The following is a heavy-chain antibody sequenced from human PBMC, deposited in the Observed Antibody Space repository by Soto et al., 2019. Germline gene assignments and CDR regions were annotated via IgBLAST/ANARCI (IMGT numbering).Heavy chain of an antibody. D-gene: IGHD3-16*01. J-gene: IGHJ5*02. V-gene: IGHV3-7*01. Sequence: GGSLRLPXAAAGFTFSNYWMSWVRQAPGKGLEWVASIEQDGSEKQYADSVKGRFTISRDDATNSLYLQMDRLRADDTAFYYCARDVSALYYHNPSYAGLLDLCGQGTVVT. CDR1: GFTFSNYW. CDR2: IEQDGSEK. CDR3: ARDVSALYYHNPSYAGLLDL.